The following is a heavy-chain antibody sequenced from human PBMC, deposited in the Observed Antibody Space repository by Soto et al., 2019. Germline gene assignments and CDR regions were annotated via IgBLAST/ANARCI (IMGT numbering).Heavy chain of an antibody. V-gene: IGHV4-34*01. J-gene: IGHJ4*02. CDR1: GGSFSGYY. D-gene: IGHD3-10*01. Sequence: SETLSLTCAVYGGSFSGYYWSWIRPPPGKGLEWIGEINHSGSTNYNPSLKSRVTISVDTSKNQFSLKLSSVTAADTAVYYCARGHVSSGPYFDYWGQGTLVTVSS. CDR3: ARGHVSSGPYFDY. CDR2: INHSGST.